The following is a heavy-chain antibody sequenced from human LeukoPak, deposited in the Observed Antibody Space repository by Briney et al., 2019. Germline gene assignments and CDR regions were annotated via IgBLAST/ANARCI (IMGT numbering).Heavy chain of an antibody. Sequence: GASVKLSCKASGYTFTGYYIYWVRQAPGQGLEWMGWINTHNGATNYAQHFQGRVTMTTDTAVTTAYMDLDGLISDDAAVYFCARGPTGGLRKGFDIWGQGTLVTVSS. V-gene: IGHV1-2*02. CDR2: INTHNGAT. CDR3: ARGPTGGLRKGFDI. CDR1: GYTFTGYY. D-gene: IGHD3-16*01. J-gene: IGHJ4*02.